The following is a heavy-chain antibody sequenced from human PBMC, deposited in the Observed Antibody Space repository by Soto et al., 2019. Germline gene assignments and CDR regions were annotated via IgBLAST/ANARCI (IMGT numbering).Heavy chain of an antibody. D-gene: IGHD4-17*01. V-gene: IGHV1-18*01. CDR3: AIAAYGDDDY. J-gene: IGHJ4*02. CDR1: GYTFPTST. Sequence: QLQLVQSGAEAKKPGASVKVSCTASGYTFPTSTISWVRQAPGQGLEWMGWIKAYSGNTNYAQKLQGRVTMTTDTSTNTAYMELRSLTTDDTAIYYCAIAAYGDDDYWGQGTLVTVSS. CDR2: IKAYSGNT.